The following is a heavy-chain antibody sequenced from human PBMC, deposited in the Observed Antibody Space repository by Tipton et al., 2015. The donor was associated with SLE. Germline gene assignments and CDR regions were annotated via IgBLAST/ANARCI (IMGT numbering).Heavy chain of an antibody. Sequence: SLRLSCAASGFTLSTYDMHWVRQAPGKGPEWVSAVSGRGDATFYADSVRGRFTISRDNSKNTLYLQMNDLRAEDTAVYYCASWDENSGYFYVGYFDYWGHGTPVTVSS. CDR3: ASWDENSGYFYVGYFDY. CDR2: VSGRGDAT. V-gene: IGHV3-23*01. D-gene: IGHD3-22*01. CDR1: GFTLSTYD. J-gene: IGHJ4*01.